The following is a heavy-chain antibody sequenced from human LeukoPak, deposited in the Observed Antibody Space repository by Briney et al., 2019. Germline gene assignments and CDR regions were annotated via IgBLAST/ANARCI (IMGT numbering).Heavy chain of an antibody. CDR2: IRGRGGAT. D-gene: IGHD2-21*02. Sequence: PGGSLRLSCAASGFTFSSYAMSWVRQAPGKGLEWVPPIRGRGGATYYADSVKGRFTISRDNSKNTLYLQMNSLRAEDTAVYYCAKDSAYCGGDCYIENLRDAFDIRGQGTMVTVSS. CDR1: GFTFSSYA. J-gene: IGHJ3*02. V-gene: IGHV3-23*01. CDR3: AKDSAYCGGDCYIENLRDAFDI.